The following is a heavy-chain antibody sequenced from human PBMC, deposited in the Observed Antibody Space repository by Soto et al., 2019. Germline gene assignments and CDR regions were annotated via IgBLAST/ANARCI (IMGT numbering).Heavy chain of an antibody. D-gene: IGHD4-17*01. Sequence: SGPTLVNPKQALTLTFTFSGFSLSTSGVGVGWIRQPPGKALEWLALIYWNDDKHYSPSLKSRLTITKDTSKNQAVLTMTNMDPVDTATYYCAHRLAVTTYVYGVGAFDIWGQGTMVTVS. CDR2: IYWNDDK. CDR3: AHRLAVTTYVYGVGAFDI. V-gene: IGHV2-5*01. J-gene: IGHJ3*02. CDR1: GFSLSTSGVG.